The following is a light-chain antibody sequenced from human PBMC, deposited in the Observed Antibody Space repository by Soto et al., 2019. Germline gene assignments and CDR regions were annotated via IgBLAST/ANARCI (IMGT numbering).Light chain of an antibody. J-gene: IGKJ1*01. CDR3: QHYYNWRPR. V-gene: IGKV3-15*01. Sequence: DIVMTQSPATLSVSPGDRATLSCRASQSVGSNLAWYQQKPGQAPRLLIYGASTRATGIPARFSGSGSGTEFTLTISRLLSEDFAVYYCQHYYNWRPRFGQGTKVEIK. CDR2: GAS. CDR1: QSVGSN.